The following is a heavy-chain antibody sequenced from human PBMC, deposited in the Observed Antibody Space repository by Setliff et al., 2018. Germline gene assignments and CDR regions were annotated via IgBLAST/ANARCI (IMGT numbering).Heavy chain of an antibody. Sequence: ASVKVSCKVSGYTLTELSMHWVRQAPGKGLEWMGGFDPEDGETIYAQKFQGRVTMTRDTSTSSVYMELSSLRSEDTAVYYCARTNLYSSSWYYYYYGMDVWGQGTTVTVSS. CDR2: FDPEDGET. V-gene: IGHV1-24*01. D-gene: IGHD6-13*01. CDR3: ARTNLYSSSWYYYYYGMDV. J-gene: IGHJ6*02. CDR1: GYTLTELS.